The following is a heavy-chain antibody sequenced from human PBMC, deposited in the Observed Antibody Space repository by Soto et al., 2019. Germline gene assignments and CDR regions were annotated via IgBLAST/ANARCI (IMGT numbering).Heavy chain of an antibody. D-gene: IGHD3-16*01. V-gene: IGHV1-18*01. Sequence: ASVKVSCKASGYTFTRSGISWVRQAPGQGPEWMGWISSYNGDTNYAQTFQGRVTMTTDTSTSTAYMELRSLRAEDTAVYYCAREGFRGVMSYYGMDVWGQGTTVTVSS. CDR1: GYTFTRSG. J-gene: IGHJ6*02. CDR3: AREGFRGVMSYYGMDV. CDR2: ISSYNGDT.